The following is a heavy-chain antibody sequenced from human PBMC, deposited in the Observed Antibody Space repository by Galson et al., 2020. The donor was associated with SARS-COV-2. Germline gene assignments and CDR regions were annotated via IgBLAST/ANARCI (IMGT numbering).Heavy chain of an antibody. V-gene: IGHV3-33*01. J-gene: IGHJ3*02. CDR2: IWYDGSNK. Sequence: GGSLRLSCAASGFTFSSYGMHWVRQAPGKGLEWVAVIWYDGSNKYYADSVKGRFTISRDNSKNTLYLQMNSLRAEDTAVYYCASSLYPLGAFDIWGQGTMVTVSS. CDR1: GFTFSSYG. D-gene: IGHD3-16*01. CDR3: ASSLYPLGAFDI.